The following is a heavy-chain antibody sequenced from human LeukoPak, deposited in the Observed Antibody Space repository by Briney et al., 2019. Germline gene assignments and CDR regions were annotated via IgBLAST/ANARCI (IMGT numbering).Heavy chain of an antibody. J-gene: IGHJ6*04. CDR3: AARYSSSWYFMDV. V-gene: IGHV1-18*01. Sequence: ASVKISCKASGYTFTNYGITWVRQAPGQGLEWMGWRSAYNGNTKYAQTLQGRVTMTTDTSTSTAYMELRSLRSEDTAVYYCAARYSSSWYFMDVWGKGTTVTISS. D-gene: IGHD6-13*01. CDR2: RSAYNGNT. CDR1: GYTFTNYG.